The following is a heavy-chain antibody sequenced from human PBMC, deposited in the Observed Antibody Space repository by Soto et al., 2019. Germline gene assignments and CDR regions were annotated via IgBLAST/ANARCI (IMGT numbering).Heavy chain of an antibody. CDR3: ARIWYYDYIWGSYRYPGQGAFDI. CDR2: INHSGST. Sequence: KTSETLSLTCAVYGGSFSGYYWSWIRQPPGKGLEWIGEINHSGSTNYNPSLKSRVTISVDTSKNQFSLKLSSVTAADTAVYYCARIWYYDYIWGSYRYPGQGAFDIWGKGTMVTVSS. CDR1: GGSFSGYY. D-gene: IGHD3-16*02. V-gene: IGHV4-34*01. J-gene: IGHJ3*02.